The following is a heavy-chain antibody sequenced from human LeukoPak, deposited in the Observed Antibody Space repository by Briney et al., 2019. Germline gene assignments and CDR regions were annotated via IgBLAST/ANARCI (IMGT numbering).Heavy chain of an antibody. D-gene: IGHD2-2*01. CDR1: RYTFTDYY. CDR3: ARGGWTLGYCSSSSCLDWVDP. CDR2: INPNSGGT. Sequence: GASVKVSCKTSRYTFTDYYMHWVRQASGQGLEWMGWINPNSGGTNYAQKFQGRVTMTRDTSISTAYMELSRLRSDDTAVYYCARGGWTLGYCSSSSCLDWVDPCGQGTLVTVSS. V-gene: IGHV1-2*02. J-gene: IGHJ5*02.